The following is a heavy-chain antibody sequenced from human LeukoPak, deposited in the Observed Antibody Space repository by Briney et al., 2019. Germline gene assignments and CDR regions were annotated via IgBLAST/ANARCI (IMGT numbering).Heavy chain of an antibody. CDR3: ARHSSGWDEVGYYFDY. J-gene: IGHJ4*02. V-gene: IGHV5-51*01. CDR1: GYSFTSYW. CDR2: IYPGDSDT. D-gene: IGHD6-19*01. Sequence: GESLKISCKGSGYSFTSYWIGWVRQMPGKGLEWMGIIYPGDSDTRYSPSFQGQVTISADKSTSTAYLQWSSLKASDTAMHYCARHSSGWDEVGYYFDYWGQGTLVTVSS.